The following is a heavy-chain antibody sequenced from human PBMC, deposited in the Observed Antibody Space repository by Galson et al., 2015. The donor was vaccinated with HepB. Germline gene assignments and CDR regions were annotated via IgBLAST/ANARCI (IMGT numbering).Heavy chain of an antibody. J-gene: IGHJ4*02. Sequence: SLRLSCAAPGFTFSNFWMHWVRQVPGKGLVWVSRVNSAGTTRAYADSVKGRFSIFRDNAKNTLFLQMNSLRVEDTAIYYCARGMTIDYWGQGILVTVSS. D-gene: IGHD4/OR15-4a*01. CDR3: ARGMTIDY. V-gene: IGHV3-74*03. CDR2: VNSAGTTR. CDR1: GFTFSNFW.